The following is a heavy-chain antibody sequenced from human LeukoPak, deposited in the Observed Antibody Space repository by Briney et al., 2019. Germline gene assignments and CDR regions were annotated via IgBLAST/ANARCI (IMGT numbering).Heavy chain of an antibody. D-gene: IGHD6-19*01. CDR2: INHSGST. CDR3: ARAWQWLSY. V-gene: IGHV4-34*01. Sequence: PSETLSLTCAVYGGSFSGYYWSWIRQPPGEGLERIGEINHSGSTNYNPSLKSRVTISVDTSKNQFSLKLSSVTAADTAVYYCARAWQWLSYWGQGTLVTVSS. J-gene: IGHJ4*02. CDR1: GGSFSGYY.